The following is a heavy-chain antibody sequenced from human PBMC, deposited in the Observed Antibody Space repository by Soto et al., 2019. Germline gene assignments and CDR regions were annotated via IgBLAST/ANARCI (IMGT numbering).Heavy chain of an antibody. J-gene: IGHJ3*02. CDR1: GYTFTGYY. CDR2: INPNSGGT. Sequence: ASVKVSCEACGYTFTGYYMHWVRQAPGQGLEWMGWINPNSGGTNYAQKFQGWVTMTRDTSISTAYMELSRLRSDDTAVYYCARDRGVGATMDAFDIWGQGTMVTVSS. V-gene: IGHV1-2*04. CDR3: ARDRGVGATMDAFDI. D-gene: IGHD1-26*01.